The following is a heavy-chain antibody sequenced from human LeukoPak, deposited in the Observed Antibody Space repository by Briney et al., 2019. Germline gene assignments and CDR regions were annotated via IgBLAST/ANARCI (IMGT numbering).Heavy chain of an antibody. CDR1: GFTFSIYG. Sequence: GGSLRLSCAASGFTFSIYGMSWVRQAPGKGLEWVSAISGSGGSTYYADSVKGRFTISRDNSKNTLYLQMNSLRAEDTAVYYRAKVRGYSSTWYYFDYWGQGTLVTVSS. V-gene: IGHV3-23*01. CDR2: ISGSGGST. J-gene: IGHJ4*02. CDR3: AKVRGYSSTWYYFDY. D-gene: IGHD6-13*01.